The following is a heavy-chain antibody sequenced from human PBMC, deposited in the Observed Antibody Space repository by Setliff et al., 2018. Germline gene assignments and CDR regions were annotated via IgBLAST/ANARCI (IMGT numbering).Heavy chain of an antibody. Sequence: ASVKVSCKASGYTFKDFIISWVRQAPGQGLEWMGWISPHTGRAYYAPELQGRITMTTDTSTGTAYMELKSLRSDDTAIYYCSRLVRYCTRTSCQRLSGDDYWGQGALVTVSS. CDR2: ISPHTGRA. V-gene: IGHV1-18*04. D-gene: IGHD2-2*01. J-gene: IGHJ4*02. CDR1: GYTFKDFI. CDR3: SRLVRYCTRTSCQRLSGDDY.